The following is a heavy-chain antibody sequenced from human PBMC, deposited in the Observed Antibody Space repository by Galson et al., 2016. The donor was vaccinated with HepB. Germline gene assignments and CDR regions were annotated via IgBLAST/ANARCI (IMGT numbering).Heavy chain of an antibody. D-gene: IGHD1-26*01. Sequence: PALVKPTQTLTLTCTFSGFSLSSSGVGVGWIRQSPGKAPEWLALIYWNDDKRYSPSLKSRLTITKDTSKNQVVLTLTNMDPVDTATYYCVHIVHSGSYYYFAYWGQGTLVTVSS. CDR1: GFSLSSSGVG. CDR3: VHIVHSGSYYYFAY. CDR2: IYWNDDK. V-gene: IGHV2-5*01. J-gene: IGHJ4*02.